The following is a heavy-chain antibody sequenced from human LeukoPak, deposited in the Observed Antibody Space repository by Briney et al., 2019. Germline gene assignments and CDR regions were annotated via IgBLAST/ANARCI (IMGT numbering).Heavy chain of an antibody. Sequence: GGSLRLSCAASGFTFSDFPMIWVRQAPGKGLEWVSTIFPSSVEIHYADSVKGRFTISRDNSKNTLYLQMNSLRAEDTAVYYCAKDSPPLGYSSSWYYFDYWGQGTLVTVSS. CDR1: GFTFSDFP. CDR3: AKDSPPLGYSSSWYYFDY. V-gene: IGHV3-23*01. D-gene: IGHD6-13*01. J-gene: IGHJ4*02. CDR2: IFPSSVEI.